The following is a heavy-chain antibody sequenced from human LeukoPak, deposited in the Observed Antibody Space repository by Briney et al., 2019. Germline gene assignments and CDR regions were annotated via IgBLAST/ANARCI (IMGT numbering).Heavy chain of an antibody. D-gene: IGHD3-22*01. CDR1: GFTFSHYW. CDR3: ARDLYDSSGYNY. Sequence: TGGSLRLSCGASGFTFSHYWIHWVRQAPGKGLVWVSRINSDGSSTVYADFVKGRFTISGDNAKNTVYLQMTSLTDEDTAVYYCARDLYDSSGYNYWGQGTLVTVSS. V-gene: IGHV3-74*01. J-gene: IGHJ4*02. CDR2: INSDGSST.